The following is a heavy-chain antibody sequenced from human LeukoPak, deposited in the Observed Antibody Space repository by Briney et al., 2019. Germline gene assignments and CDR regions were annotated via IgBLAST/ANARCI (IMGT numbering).Heavy chain of an antibody. CDR1: GFTFSSYT. CDR2: ISSTSSHT. V-gene: IGHV3-21*01. Sequence: PGGSLRLSCAASGFTFSSYTMNWVRQAPGKGLEWVSSISSTSSHTHYGDSVRGRFTISRDNAQSSLYLQMNSLRAEDTAVYYCATKVPGNSHFSSWGVGTLVTVSS. CDR3: ATKVPGNSHFSS. J-gene: IGHJ4*02. D-gene: IGHD4-23*01.